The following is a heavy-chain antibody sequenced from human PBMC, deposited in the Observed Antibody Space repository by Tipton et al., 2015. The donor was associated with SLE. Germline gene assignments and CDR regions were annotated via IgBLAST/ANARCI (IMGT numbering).Heavy chain of an antibody. CDR1: GGSVSSVGYY. CDR3: ARDRSRGYGSCDD. CDR2: IYYIGSGST. V-gene: IGHV4-31*03. D-gene: IGHD5-12*01. Sequence: TLSLTCTVSGGSVSSVGYYWSWIRLQPGKGLEWIGYIYYIGSGSTSYNPSLKSRLTISVDTSKNQFSLKLSSVTAADTAVYYCARDRSRGYGSCDDWGQGTLVTVSS. J-gene: IGHJ4*02.